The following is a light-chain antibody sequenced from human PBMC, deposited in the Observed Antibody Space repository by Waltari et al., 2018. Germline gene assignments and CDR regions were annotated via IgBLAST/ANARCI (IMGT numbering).Light chain of an antibody. CDR1: NIGTYS. J-gene: IGLJ1*01. CDR3: HVWHPHVDPGV. CDR2: YDR. V-gene: IGLV3-21*04. Sequence: SYVVTQPPSVSVAPGETATITCGGDNIGTYSVHWYQRKAGQAPVLVIFYDRDRPSVIPDRFSGSNSGNTATVTISRVEAGDEARYYWHVWHPHVDPGVFGTGTEVTVL.